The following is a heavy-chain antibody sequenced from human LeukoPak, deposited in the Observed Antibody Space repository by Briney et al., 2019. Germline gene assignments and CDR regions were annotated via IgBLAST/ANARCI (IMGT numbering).Heavy chain of an antibody. CDR3: ARADTAMVTYAFDI. J-gene: IGHJ3*02. Sequence: SETLSLTCTVSGGSISSGGYYWSWIRQPPGKGLEWIGYIYHSGSTYYNPSLKSRVTISVDRSKNQFSLKLSSVTAADTAVYYCARADTAMVTYAFDIWGQGTMVTVSS. D-gene: IGHD5-18*01. CDR2: IYHSGST. CDR1: GGSISSGGYY. V-gene: IGHV4-30-2*01.